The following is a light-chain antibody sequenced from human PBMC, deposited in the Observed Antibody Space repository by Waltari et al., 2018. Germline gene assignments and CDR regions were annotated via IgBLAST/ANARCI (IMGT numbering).Light chain of an antibody. CDR1: QSVRSSY. CDR3: QQYVNTRLT. CDR2: GAS. V-gene: IGKV3-20*01. J-gene: IGKJ3*01. Sequence: ETVLTQSPGTLSLSPGERATLSCRASQSVRSSYLAWYQQKPGQAPRLLSYGASSRATGIPDRFSGSRSGTDFTLTISRLEPEDFAVYYCQQYVNTRLTFGPGTKVDIK.